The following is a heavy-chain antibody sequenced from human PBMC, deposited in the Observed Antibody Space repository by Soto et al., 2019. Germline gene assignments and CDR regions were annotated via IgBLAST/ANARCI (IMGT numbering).Heavy chain of an antibody. V-gene: IGHV1-69*10. CDR3: ARDFGATVTTGYYYGMDV. CDR2: IIPILGIA. Sequence: ASVTVSCKASGGTFSSYAISWVRQAPGQGLEWMGGIIPILGIANYAQKFQGRVTITADKSTSTAYMELSSLRSEDTAVYYCARDFGATVTTGYYYGMDVWGQGTTVTVSS. D-gene: IGHD4-4*01. J-gene: IGHJ6*02. CDR1: GGTFSSYA.